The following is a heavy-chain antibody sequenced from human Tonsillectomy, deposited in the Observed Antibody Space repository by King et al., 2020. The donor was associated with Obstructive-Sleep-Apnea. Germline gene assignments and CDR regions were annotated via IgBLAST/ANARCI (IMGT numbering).Heavy chain of an antibody. CDR3: ATVWFGELRNFNY. V-gene: IGHV1-8*01. D-gene: IGHD3-10*01. CDR1: GYTFTNYN. J-gene: IGHJ4*02. Sequence: VQLVESGAEVKKPGASVKVSCKASGYTFTNYNFNWVRQATGQGLEWMGWMNPNRGNTGYAQKFQGRVTMTRNTSISTAYMELSSLTYEDPAVYYCATVWFGELRNFNYWGQGTLVTVSS. CDR2: MNPNRGNT.